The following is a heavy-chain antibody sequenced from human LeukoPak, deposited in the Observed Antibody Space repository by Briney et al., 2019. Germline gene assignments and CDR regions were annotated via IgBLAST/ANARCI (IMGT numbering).Heavy chain of an antibody. CDR2: ISGSGGST. Sequence: GGSLRLSCAASGFTFSSYAMSWVRQAPGKGLEWVSAISGSGGSTYYADSVKGRFTISRDNSKNTLYLQMNSLRAEDTAVYYCAKDLDYVWGSYRPYYFDYWGQGTLVTVSS. J-gene: IGHJ4*02. D-gene: IGHD3-16*02. V-gene: IGHV3-23*01. CDR1: GFTFSSYA. CDR3: AKDLDYVWGSYRPYYFDY.